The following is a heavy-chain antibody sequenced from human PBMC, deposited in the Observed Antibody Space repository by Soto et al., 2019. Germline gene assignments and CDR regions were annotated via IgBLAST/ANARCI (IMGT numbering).Heavy chain of an antibody. J-gene: IGHJ6*02. D-gene: IGHD6-13*01. CDR3: ASARGLAAAYYYYGMDV. Sequence: PGESLKISCKGSGYSFTSYWISWVRQMPGKGLEWMGRIDPSDSYTNYSPSFQGHVTISADKSISTAYLQWSSLKASDTAMYYCASARGLAAAYYYYGMDVWGQGTTVT. CDR1: GYSFTSYW. CDR2: IDPSDSYT. V-gene: IGHV5-10-1*01.